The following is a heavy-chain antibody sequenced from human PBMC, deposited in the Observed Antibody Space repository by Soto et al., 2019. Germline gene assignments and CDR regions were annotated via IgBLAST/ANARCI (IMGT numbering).Heavy chain of an antibody. Sequence: GGSLRLSCTASGFTFGDYAMSWFRQAPGKGLEWVGFIRSKAYGGTTEYAASVKGRFTISRDDSKSIAYLQMNSLKTEDTAVYYCTRDKWELLEAFDIWGQGTMVTVSS. J-gene: IGHJ3*02. V-gene: IGHV3-49*03. CDR1: GFTFGDYA. CDR3: TRDKWELLEAFDI. D-gene: IGHD1-26*01. CDR2: IRSKAYGGTT.